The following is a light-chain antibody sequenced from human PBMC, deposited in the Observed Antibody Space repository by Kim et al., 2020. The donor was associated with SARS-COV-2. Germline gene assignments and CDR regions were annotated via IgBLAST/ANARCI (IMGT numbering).Light chain of an antibody. V-gene: IGKV3-15*01. J-gene: IGKJ1*01. CDR3: QQYNNWPGT. CDR2: GAS. CDR1: QSVSSN. Sequence: VSPGERATLACRASQSVSSNLAWYQQKPGQAPRLLIYGASTRATGIPARFSGSGSGTEFTLTINSLQSEDFAVYYCQQYNNWPGTFGQGTKVDIK.